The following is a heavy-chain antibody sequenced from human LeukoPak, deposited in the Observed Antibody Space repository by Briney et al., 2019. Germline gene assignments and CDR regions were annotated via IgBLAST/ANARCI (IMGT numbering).Heavy chain of an antibody. CDR3: AGGTYDDYGHRFAY. Sequence: GRSLRLSCAASGFSFSSYGMHWVRQTPAKGLEWVAVIWFDGSNIYYADSVKGRFTISRNNSRNTLYLQMNSLRAEDTAVYYCAGGTYDDYGHRFAYWGQGTLLTVP. J-gene: IGHJ4*02. V-gene: IGHV3-33*08. D-gene: IGHD4-17*01. CDR1: GFSFSSYG. CDR2: IWFDGSNI.